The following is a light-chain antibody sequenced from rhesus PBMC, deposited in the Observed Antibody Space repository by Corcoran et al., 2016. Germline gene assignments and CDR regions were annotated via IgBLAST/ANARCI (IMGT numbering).Light chain of an antibody. V-gene: IGKV3-42*03. CDR2: GAP. Sequence: EIVLTQSPATLSLSPGERATLSCRARQSVSSRLAWYQQKPEQAPRPPIYGAPSRATGIPDRFSGSGSGTDFTLTISSLEPEDFAVYYWQQYSNWPLTFGGGTKVEIK. CDR3: QQYSNWPLT. CDR1: QSVSSR. J-gene: IGKJ4*01.